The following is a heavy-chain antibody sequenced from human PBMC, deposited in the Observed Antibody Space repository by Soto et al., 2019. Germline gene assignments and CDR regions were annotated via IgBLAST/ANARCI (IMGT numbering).Heavy chain of an antibody. D-gene: IGHD2-8*01. J-gene: IGHJ4*02. Sequence: EVQLVESGGGLVKPGGSLRLSCAASGFTFSSYSMNWVRQAPGKGLEWVSSISSSSSYIYYADSVKGRFTISRDIAKNSLCPQMNSLRAEDTAVFYCARDSPHGRGVDYGGQGPLVTVSS. CDR3: ARDSPHGRGVDY. CDR2: ISSSSSYI. CDR1: GFTFSSYS. V-gene: IGHV3-21*01.